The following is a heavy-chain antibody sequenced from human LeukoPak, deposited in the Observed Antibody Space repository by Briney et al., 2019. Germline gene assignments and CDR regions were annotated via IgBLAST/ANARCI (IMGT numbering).Heavy chain of an antibody. Sequence: GGSLRLSCAASGFTFDSYAMHWVRQAPGKGLEWVAVRSYDGSDKYSADSVKGRFTISRDNSKNTLYLQMNSLRPEDTAVYYCARDSPTKYCSSTSCYRVDFDYWGQGTLVTVSS. CDR1: GFTFDSYA. J-gene: IGHJ4*02. CDR2: RSYDGSDK. V-gene: IGHV3-30-3*01. D-gene: IGHD2-2*01. CDR3: ARDSPTKYCSSTSCYRVDFDY.